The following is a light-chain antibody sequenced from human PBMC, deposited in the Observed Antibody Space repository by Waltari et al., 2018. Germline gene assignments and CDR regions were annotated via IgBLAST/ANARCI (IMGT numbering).Light chain of an antibody. CDR2: GNS. Sequence: QSVLTQPPSVSGAPGQRVTISCTGSSSNIGAGYDVHWYQQLPGTAPKLLIFGNSNRPSGVPDRFAGSKSGTSASLAITGLQAEDEGDYYCQSYDNSLSAWVFGGGAKVTVL. V-gene: IGLV1-40*01. CDR3: QSYDNSLSAWV. J-gene: IGLJ3*02. CDR1: SSNIGAGYD.